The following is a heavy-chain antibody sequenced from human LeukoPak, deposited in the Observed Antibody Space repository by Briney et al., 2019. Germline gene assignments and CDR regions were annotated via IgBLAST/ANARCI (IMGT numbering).Heavy chain of an antibody. CDR2: ITSGSTL. J-gene: IGHJ6*03. CDR1: GFTFSGYE. V-gene: IGHV3-48*03. Sequence: PGGSLRLSCAASGFTFSGYEIHWVRQAPGKGREGVSYITSGSTLYYADSVKGRFTISRDNAKNSLYLQMNSLRAEDTAVYYCARLVEMATSRWNMDVWGKGTTVTVSS. CDR3: ARLVEMATSRWNMDV. D-gene: IGHD5-24*01.